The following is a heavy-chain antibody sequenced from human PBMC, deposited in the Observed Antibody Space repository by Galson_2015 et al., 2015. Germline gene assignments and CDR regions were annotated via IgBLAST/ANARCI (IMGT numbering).Heavy chain of an antibody. Sequence: QSGAEVKETGESLKISCKGSGYTFTSYWIGWVRQMPGKGLEWMGIIYPGDSDTRYSPSFQGQVTISVDKSISTAFLQWSGLKASDTALYYCARLSGAIYYWGQGTLVTVSS. D-gene: IGHD6-25*01. CDR3: ARLSGAIYY. J-gene: IGHJ4*02. V-gene: IGHV5-51*01. CDR1: GYTFTSYW. CDR2: IYPGDSDT.